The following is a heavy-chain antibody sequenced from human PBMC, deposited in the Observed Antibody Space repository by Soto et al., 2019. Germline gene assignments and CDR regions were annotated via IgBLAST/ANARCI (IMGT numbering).Heavy chain of an antibody. V-gene: IGHV4-59*12. J-gene: IGHJ4*02. CDR1: GDSISNSY. CDR2: IYYSGSS. CDR3: ARKVAAAREPPYY. D-gene: IGHD6-6*01. Sequence: PSETLSLTCTVSGDSISNSYWSWIRQPPGKELEWIGYIYYSGSSNYNPSLKSRVTISIDTSKNQFSLKLSSVTAADTAVYYCARKVAAAREPPYYWGQGTLVTVSS.